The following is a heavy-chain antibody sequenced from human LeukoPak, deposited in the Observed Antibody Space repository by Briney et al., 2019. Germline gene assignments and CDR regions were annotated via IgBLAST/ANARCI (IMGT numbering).Heavy chain of an antibody. CDR1: GFTFSSYA. Sequence: GSLRLSCAASGFTFSSYAMSWVRQAPGKGLEWVSAISGSGGSTYYADSVKGRFTISRDNSKNTLYLQMNSLRAEDTAVYYCAKAIYDFWSGDTFDPWGQGTLVTVSS. V-gene: IGHV3-23*01. CDR3: AKAIYDFWSGDTFDP. CDR2: ISGSGGST. J-gene: IGHJ5*02. D-gene: IGHD3-3*01.